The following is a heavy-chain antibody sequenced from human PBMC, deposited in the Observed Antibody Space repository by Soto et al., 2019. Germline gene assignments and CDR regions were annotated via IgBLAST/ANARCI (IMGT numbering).Heavy chain of an antibody. D-gene: IGHD6-19*01. CDR1: GFTVRSNY. CDR3: ARIAVAYYYYMDV. J-gene: IGHJ6*03. Sequence: GRSLRLSCAASGFTVRSNYMSWVRQAPGKGLEWVSVIYSGGSTYYADSVKGRFTISRDNSKNTLYLQMNSLRAEDTAVYYCARIAVAYYYYMDVWGKGTTVTVSS. V-gene: IGHV3-66*01. CDR2: IYSGGST.